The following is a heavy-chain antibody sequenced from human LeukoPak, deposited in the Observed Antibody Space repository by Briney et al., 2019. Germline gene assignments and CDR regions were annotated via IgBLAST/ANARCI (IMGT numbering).Heavy chain of an antibody. D-gene: IGHD3-3*01. CDR3: ARVPSLRFLEWSPYYYYGMDV. CDR2: MNPNSGNT. V-gene: IGHV1-8*02. CDR1: GGTFSSYA. Sequence: ASVKVSCKASGGTFSSYAISWVRQAPGQGLEWMGWMNPNSGNTGYAQKFQGRVTMTRNTSISTAYMELRSLRSEDTAVYYCARVPSLRFLEWSPYYYYGMDVWGQGTTVTVSS. J-gene: IGHJ6*02.